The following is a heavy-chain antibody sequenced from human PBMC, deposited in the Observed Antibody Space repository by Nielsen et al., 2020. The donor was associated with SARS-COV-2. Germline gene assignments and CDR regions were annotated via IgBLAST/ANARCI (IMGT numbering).Heavy chain of an antibody. J-gene: IGHJ5*02. CDR2: INSDGSST. D-gene: IGHD3-16*01. V-gene: IGHV3-74*01. CDR3: ARDLRGGSYDWFDP. Sequence: GGSLRLSCAASGFTFSNACMSWVRQAPGKGLVWVSRINSDGSSTSYADSVKGRFTISRDNAKNTLYLQMNSLRAEDTAVYYCARDLRGGSYDWFDPWGQGTLVTVSS. CDR1: GFTFSNAC.